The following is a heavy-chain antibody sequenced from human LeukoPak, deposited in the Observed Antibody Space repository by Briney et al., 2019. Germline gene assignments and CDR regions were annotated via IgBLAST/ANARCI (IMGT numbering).Heavy chain of an antibody. Sequence: ASVKVSCKASGYTFTSYGISWVRQAPGQGLEWMGWISAYNGNTNYAQKLQGRVTMTPDTSTSTAYMELRSLRSDDTAVYYCAGVWWFGDPLGLDAFDIWGQGTMVTVSS. V-gene: IGHV1-18*01. CDR1: GYTFTSYG. J-gene: IGHJ3*02. CDR2: ISAYNGNT. D-gene: IGHD3-10*01. CDR3: AGVWWFGDPLGLDAFDI.